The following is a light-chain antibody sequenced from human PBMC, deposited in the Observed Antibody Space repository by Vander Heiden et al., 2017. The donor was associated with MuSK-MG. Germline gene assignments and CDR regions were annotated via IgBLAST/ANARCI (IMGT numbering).Light chain of an antibody. V-gene: IGLV6-57*03. CDR1: SGSIASNY. J-gene: IGLJ3*02. CDR2: VEN. Sequence: NFMLPQPHSVSDSPGKTVTIHCTRSSGSIASNYVQWYQQRPGSAHNTVSYVENQRPSGVPDRFSVSIDSSSTSESPNISGLKTKDESDDDCQSFDRSNSWVVGGGTKLTVL. CDR3: QSFDRSNSWV.